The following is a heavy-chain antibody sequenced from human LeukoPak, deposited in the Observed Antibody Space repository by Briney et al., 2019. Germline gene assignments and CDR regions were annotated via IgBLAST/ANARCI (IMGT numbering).Heavy chain of an antibody. V-gene: IGHV4-30-4*01. J-gene: IGHJ5*02. CDR1: GGSNSSGDYY. Sequence: QTSETLSLTCTVSGGSNSSGDYYWSWIRQPPGKGLEWIGYIYYGGSTYYNPSLKSRVTISVDTSKNQFSLKLSSVTAADTAVYYCARDGWFGELFWFDPWGQGTLVTVSS. CDR2: IYYGGST. CDR3: ARDGWFGELFWFDP. D-gene: IGHD3-10*01.